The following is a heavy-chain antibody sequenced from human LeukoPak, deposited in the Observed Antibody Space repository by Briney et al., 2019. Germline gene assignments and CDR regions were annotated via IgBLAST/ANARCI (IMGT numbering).Heavy chain of an antibody. D-gene: IGHD6-19*01. CDR3: ATAYSSGWFYFDY. J-gene: IGHJ4*02. V-gene: IGHV1-24*01. CDR2: FDPEDGET. CDR1: GYTLTELS. Sequence: GDSVKVSCKVSGYTLTELSMHWVRQAPGKGLEWMGGFDPEDGETIYAQKFQGRVTMTEDTSTDTAYMELSSLRSEDTAVYYCATAYSSGWFYFDYWGQGTLVTVSS.